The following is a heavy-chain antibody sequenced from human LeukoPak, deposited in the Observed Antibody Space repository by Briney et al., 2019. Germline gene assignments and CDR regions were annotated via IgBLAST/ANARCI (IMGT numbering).Heavy chain of an antibody. V-gene: IGHV1-8*01. D-gene: IGHD3-10*01. CDR1: GYTFTSYD. Sequence: GASVKVSCKASGYTFTSYDINWVRQATGQGLEWMGWMNPNSGNPGYAQKFQGRVTMTRNTSISTAYMELSSLRSEDTAVYYCARQITMVRGVIICNYYYYGMDVWGQGTTVTVSS. J-gene: IGHJ6*02. CDR3: ARQITMVRGVIICNYYYYGMDV. CDR2: MNPNSGNP.